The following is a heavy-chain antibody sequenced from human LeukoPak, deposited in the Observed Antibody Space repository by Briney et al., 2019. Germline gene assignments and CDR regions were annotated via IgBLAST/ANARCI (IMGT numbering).Heavy chain of an antibody. J-gene: IGHJ3*02. D-gene: IGHD5-24*01. CDR3: ARVRDGYNFHAFDI. V-gene: IGHV4-59*01. Sequence: PSETLSLTCSVSGVSINSYYWSWIRQPPGKGLEWIGFIYYSGSTNYNPSLKSRVTISVDTSKNQFSLKLSSVTAADTALYYCARVRDGYNFHAFDIWGQGTVDTVSS. CDR1: GVSINSYY. CDR2: IYYSGST.